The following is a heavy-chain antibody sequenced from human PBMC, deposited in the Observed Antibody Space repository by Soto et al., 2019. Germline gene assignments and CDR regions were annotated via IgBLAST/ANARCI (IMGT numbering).Heavy chain of an antibody. D-gene: IGHD2-15*01. V-gene: IGHV1-69*02. J-gene: IGHJ4*02. CDR3: ASLYCSGGSCYSLSFDPPDY. CDR2: IIPILGIA. CDR1: GGTFSSYT. Sequence: QVQLVQSGAEVKNPGSSAKVSCKASGGTFSSYTIRWGRQAPGQGLEWMGRIIPILGIAKYAQKFKGRVTIPADKSTSTAYMEQSSLRSEDKAVYYCASLYCSGGSCYSLSFDPPDYWGQGSLVTVSS.